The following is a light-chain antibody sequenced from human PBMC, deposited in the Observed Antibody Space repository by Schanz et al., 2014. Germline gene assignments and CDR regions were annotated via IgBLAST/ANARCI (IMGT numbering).Light chain of an antibody. CDR3: QQYDNLLST. Sequence: DIQMTQSPSSPSAFVGDRVTITCQASQDIRKSLNWYQQKPGKAPKLLIYGASNLEAGVPSRFSGSGSGTDFTFTISSLQPEDIATYYCQQYDNLLSTFGGGTKVEIK. V-gene: IGKV1-33*01. CDR1: QDIRKS. J-gene: IGKJ4*01. CDR2: GAS.